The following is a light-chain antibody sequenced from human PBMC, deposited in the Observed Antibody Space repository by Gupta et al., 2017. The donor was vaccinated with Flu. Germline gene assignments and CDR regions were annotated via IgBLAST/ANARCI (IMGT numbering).Light chain of an antibody. V-gene: IGLV1-40*01. Sequence: QSVLTQPPSVSGPPGQRVPIPGSGTRSNLGAGHDVHWFQQLPGTAPKLLIYSNSNRASGVPDRFSGSKSGTSASLAITGLQAEDEADYYCQSYDNSLSASVFGTGTKVTVL. CDR1: RSNLGAGHD. CDR3: QSYDNSLSASV. CDR2: SNS. J-gene: IGLJ1*01.